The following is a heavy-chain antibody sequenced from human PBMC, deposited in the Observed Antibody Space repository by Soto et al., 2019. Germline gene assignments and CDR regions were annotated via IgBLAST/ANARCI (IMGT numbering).Heavy chain of an antibody. J-gene: IGHJ4*02. D-gene: IGHD6-19*01. CDR3: ARGVRRIAVAGKDFDY. CDR1: GGSFSGYY. V-gene: IGHV4-34*01. CDR2: INHSGST. Sequence: SETLSLTCAVYGGSFSGYYWSWIRQPPGKGLEWIGEINHSGSTNYNPSLKSRVTISVDTSKNQFSLKLSSVTAADTAVYYCARGVRRIAVAGKDFDYWGQGILVTVSS.